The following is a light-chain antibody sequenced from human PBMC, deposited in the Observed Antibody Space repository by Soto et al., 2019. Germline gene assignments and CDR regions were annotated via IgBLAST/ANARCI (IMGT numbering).Light chain of an antibody. CDR2: DAS. Sequence: EIVLTQSPATLSLSPGERATLSCRASQSVSSYLAWYQQKPGQAPRLLIYDASNRATGIPARFSGSGSGTDFTLTISSLEPEDFAVYYCQHRSTWPLTFGQGTRLEI. CDR1: QSVSSY. CDR3: QHRSTWPLT. V-gene: IGKV3-11*01. J-gene: IGKJ5*01.